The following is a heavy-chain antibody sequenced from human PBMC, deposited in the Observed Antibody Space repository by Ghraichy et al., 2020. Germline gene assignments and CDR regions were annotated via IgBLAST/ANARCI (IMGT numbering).Heavy chain of an antibody. CDR1: GDSITSGGYY. V-gene: IGHV4-31*02. CDR2: SYHSVSV. Sequence: SETLSLICSVSGDSITSGGYYWSWVRQQPGKGLEWIGYSYHSVSVYYNPALKSRASISVDTSNNQFSLTLDSVAAADTAVYYCARVPTRTFGSQRVFDLWGQGTMVTVSS. D-gene: IGHD3-10*01. J-gene: IGHJ4*03. CDR3: ARVPTRTFGSQRVFDL.